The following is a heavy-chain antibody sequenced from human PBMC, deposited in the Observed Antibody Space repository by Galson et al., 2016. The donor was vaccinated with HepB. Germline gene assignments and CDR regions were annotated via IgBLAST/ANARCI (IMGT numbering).Heavy chain of an antibody. D-gene: IGHD1-1*01. Sequence: SLRLSCAASGFTFSTFAMSWVRQAPGKGLEWVSVLSGSSSRPYYADSVKGRFTISRDNSKNTLYLQMNSLRGEDSALYYCARVRAGGDSKLNINWRPHLYCFDAMDVWGQGTTVTVSS. CDR2: LSGSSSRP. CDR3: ARVRAGGDSKLNINWRPHLYCFDAMDV. V-gene: IGHV3-23*01. CDR1: GFTFSTFA. J-gene: IGHJ6*02.